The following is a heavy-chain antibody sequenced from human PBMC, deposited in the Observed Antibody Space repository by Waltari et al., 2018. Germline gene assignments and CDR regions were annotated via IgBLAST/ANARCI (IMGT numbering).Heavy chain of an antibody. V-gene: IGHV3-49*04. CDR3: TRAADYYDSSGYYY. CDR1: GFTFGDYA. J-gene: IGHJ4*02. D-gene: IGHD3-22*01. Sequence: EVQLVESGGGLVQPGRSLRLSCTASGFTFGDYAMSWVRPAPGKGLEWVGFIRSKAYGGTTEYAASVKGRFTISRDDSKSIAYLQMNSLKTEDTAVYYCTRAADYYDSSGYYYWGQGTLVTVSS. CDR2: IRSKAYGGTT.